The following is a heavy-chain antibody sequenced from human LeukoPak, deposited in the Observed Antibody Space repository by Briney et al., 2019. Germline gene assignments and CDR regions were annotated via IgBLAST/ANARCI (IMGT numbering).Heavy chain of an antibody. V-gene: IGHV3-23*01. J-gene: IGHJ4*02. Sequence: GGSPRLSCAASGFTFSSYEMNWVRQAPGKGLEWVSAISGSGGSTYYADSVKGRFTISRDNSKNTLYLQMNSLRAEDTAVYYCAKDRGYYVSSKIDYWGQGTLVTVSS. D-gene: IGHD3-22*01. CDR3: AKDRGYYVSSKIDY. CDR2: ISGSGGST. CDR1: GFTFSSYE.